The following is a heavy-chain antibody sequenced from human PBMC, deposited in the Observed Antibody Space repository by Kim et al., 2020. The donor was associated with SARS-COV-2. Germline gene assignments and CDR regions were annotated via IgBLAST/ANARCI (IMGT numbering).Heavy chain of an antibody. D-gene: IGHD2-2*01. CDR1: GFTFSSYA. Sequence: GGSLRLSCAASGFTFSSYAMSWVRQAPGKGLEWVSAISGSGGSTYYADSVKGRFTISRDNSKNTLYLQMNSLRAEDTAVYYCAKSGYCSSTSCRGYGMDVRGQGTTVTVSS. CDR2: ISGSGGST. CDR3: AKSGYCSSTSCRGYGMDV. J-gene: IGHJ6*02. V-gene: IGHV3-23*01.